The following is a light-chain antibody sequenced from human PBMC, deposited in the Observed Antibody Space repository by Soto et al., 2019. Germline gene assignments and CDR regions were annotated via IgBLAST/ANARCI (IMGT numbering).Light chain of an antibody. J-gene: IGLJ2*01. CDR2: DVS. V-gene: IGLV2-14*01. CDR1: SSDGGGYNY. CDR3: SSYTSSSTLV. Sequence: QSALTQPASVSGSPGQSITISCTGNSSDGGGYNYVSWYQQHPGKAPKLMIYDVSNRPSGVSNRFSGSKSGNTASLTISGLQAEDDADYYCSSYTSSSTLVFGGGTKLTVL.